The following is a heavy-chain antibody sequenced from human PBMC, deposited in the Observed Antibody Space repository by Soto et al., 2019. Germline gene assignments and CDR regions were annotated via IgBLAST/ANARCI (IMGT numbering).Heavy chain of an antibody. V-gene: IGHV1-24*01. D-gene: IGHD2-2*01. J-gene: IGHJ4*02. CDR1: GYTLTELS. Sequence: ASVKVSCKVSGYTLTELSMHWVRQAPGKGLEWMGGFDPEDGETIYAQKFQGRVTMTEDTSTDTAYMELSSLRSEDTTVYYCATRMGYCSSNSCYPGYYFDYWGQGTLVTVSS. CDR2: FDPEDGET. CDR3: ATRMGYCSSNSCYPGYYFDY.